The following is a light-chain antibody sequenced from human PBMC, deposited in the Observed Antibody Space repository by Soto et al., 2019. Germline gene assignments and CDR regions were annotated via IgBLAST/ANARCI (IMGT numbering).Light chain of an antibody. V-gene: IGKV3-20*01. CDR2: GAS. Sequence: EIVLTQSPGTLSLSPGERATLSCRASQSVSSTYLIWYQQKPGQAPRLLIYGASSRATGVPDRFSGSASGTDFTLTISRLEPEDFAVYYCQQYGSSPLTFGGGTKVDIK. CDR3: QQYGSSPLT. J-gene: IGKJ4*01. CDR1: QSVSSTY.